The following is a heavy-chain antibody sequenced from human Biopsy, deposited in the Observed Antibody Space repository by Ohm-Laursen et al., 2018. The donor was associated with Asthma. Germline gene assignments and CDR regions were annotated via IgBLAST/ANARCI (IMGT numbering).Heavy chain of an antibody. J-gene: IGHJ4*02. V-gene: IGHV3-7*03. D-gene: IGHD6-13*01. CDR2: INGDGSQK. CDR1: GFTFGNFW. CDR3: ARGYSTSWYFGY. Sequence: GSLRLSCTASGFTFGNFWMSWGRQTLGKGLEWVATINGDGSQKSYVDSVTGRFTISRDNSKNSLHLEMNSLTVEDTAVYFCARGYSTSWYFGYWGQGTVVTVSS.